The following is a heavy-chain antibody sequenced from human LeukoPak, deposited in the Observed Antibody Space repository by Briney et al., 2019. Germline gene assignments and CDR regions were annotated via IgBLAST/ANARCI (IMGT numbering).Heavy chain of an antibody. CDR1: GFTFSSYG. CDR2: IWYDGSNK. D-gene: IGHD2-21*02. CDR3: ARGFCGGDCYSGNWFDP. Sequence: GRSLRLSCAASGFTFSSYGMHWVRQAPGKGLEWVAVIWYDGSNKYYEDSVKGRFTISRDNSKNTLYLQMNSLRAEDTAVYYCARGFCGGDCYSGNWFDPWGQGTLVTVSS. V-gene: IGHV3-33*01. J-gene: IGHJ5*02.